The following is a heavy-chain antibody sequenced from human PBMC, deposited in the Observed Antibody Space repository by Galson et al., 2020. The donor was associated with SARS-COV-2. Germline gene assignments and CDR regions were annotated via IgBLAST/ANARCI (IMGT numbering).Heavy chain of an antibody. Sequence: ASVTVSCQASGYTFTSYDINWVRQATGQGLEWMGWLNPNRGNTGYAQKFQGRDTMTRNTSISTDYMELSSLRSEDTAVYYCARGGRYCSSTSCYSDEPFDYWGQGTLVTVSS. V-gene: IGHV1-8*01. D-gene: IGHD2-2*01. CDR2: LNPNRGNT. CDR3: ARGGRYCSSTSCYSDEPFDY. J-gene: IGHJ4*02. CDR1: GYTFTSYD.